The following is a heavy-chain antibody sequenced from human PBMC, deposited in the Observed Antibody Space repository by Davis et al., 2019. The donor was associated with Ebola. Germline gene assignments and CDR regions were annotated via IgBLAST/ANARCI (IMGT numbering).Heavy chain of an antibody. V-gene: IGHV4-34*01. D-gene: IGHD4-17*01. J-gene: IGHJ4*02. Sequence: MPSETLSLTCAVYGGSFSGYYWSWIRQAPGKGLEWIGEVNHSGSTNYNPSLKSRVTISVDTSKNQFSLKLSSVTAADTAVYYCASLTVQTTGLDYWGQGTLVTVSS. CDR3: ASLTVQTTGLDY. CDR2: VNHSGST. CDR1: GGSFSGYY.